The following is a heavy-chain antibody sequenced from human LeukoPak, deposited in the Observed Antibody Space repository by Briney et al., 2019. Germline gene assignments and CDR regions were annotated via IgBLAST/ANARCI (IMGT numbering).Heavy chain of an antibody. CDR2: IFRSGET. CDR1: GGSINSSNW. J-gene: IGHJ4*02. Sequence: PSGTLSLTCTIFGGSINSSNWWNWVRQSPGKGLEWIGEIFRSGETNYNSSLESRLTISVDRTKNQFSLRLNSVTAADTALYYCARPDTGYSSSYYADWGQGTLVTVSS. V-gene: IGHV4-4*02. D-gene: IGHD6-13*01. CDR3: ARPDTGYSSSYYAD.